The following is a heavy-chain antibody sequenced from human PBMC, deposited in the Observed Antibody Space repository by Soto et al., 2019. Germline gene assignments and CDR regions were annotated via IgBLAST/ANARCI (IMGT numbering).Heavy chain of an antibody. CDR3: ARAGGYCSGGSCYARYYFDY. V-gene: IGHV3-21*01. D-gene: IGHD2-15*01. J-gene: IGHJ4*02. CDR2: ISSSSSYI. Sequence: GGSLRLSCAASGFTFSSYSMNWVRQAPGKGLEWVSSISSSSSYIYYADSVKGRFTISRDNAKNSLYLQMNSLRAEDTAVYYCARAGGYCSGGSCYARYYFDYWGQGTLVTVSS. CDR1: GFTFSSYS.